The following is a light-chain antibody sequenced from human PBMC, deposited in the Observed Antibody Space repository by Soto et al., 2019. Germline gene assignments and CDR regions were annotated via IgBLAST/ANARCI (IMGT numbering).Light chain of an antibody. CDR1: SSSIGNNY. Sequence: QPVLTQPPSASGTPGQRVTISCSGSSSSIGNNYVFWYQHLPGTAPKLLIYRHNRRPSGVPDRFSGSKSGTSASLAISGLRSEDEANYYCAAWDDSLSAVVFGGGTKVTVL. V-gene: IGLV1-47*01. J-gene: IGLJ2*01. CDR3: AAWDDSLSAVV. CDR2: RHN.